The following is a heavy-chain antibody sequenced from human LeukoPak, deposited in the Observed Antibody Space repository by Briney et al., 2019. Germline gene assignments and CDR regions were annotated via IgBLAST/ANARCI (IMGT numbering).Heavy chain of an antibody. J-gene: IGHJ4*02. D-gene: IGHD6-19*01. V-gene: IGHV1-2*02. Sequence: ASVKVSCKASGYTFTGYYMHWVRQAPGQGLEWMGWINPNSGGTNYAQKFQGRVTMTRDTSISTAYMELSRLRSDDTAVYYCARGSLGSSGWYDYWGQGTLVTVSS. CDR3: ARGSLGSSGWYDY. CDR1: GYTFTGYY. CDR2: INPNSGGT.